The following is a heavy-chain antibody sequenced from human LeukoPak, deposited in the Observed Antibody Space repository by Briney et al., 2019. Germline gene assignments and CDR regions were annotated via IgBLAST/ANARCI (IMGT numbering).Heavy chain of an antibody. CDR1: GFTFSSYW. CDR2: IKQDGSEK. Sequence: GGSLRLSCAASGFTFSSYWMSWVRLAPGKGLEWVANIKQDGSEKYYVDSVKGRFTISRDNAKNSLYLQMNSLRAEDTAVYYCARGYMVRGVIIPFWGQGTLVTVSS. D-gene: IGHD3-10*01. CDR3: ARGYMVRGVIIPF. V-gene: IGHV3-7*01. J-gene: IGHJ4*02.